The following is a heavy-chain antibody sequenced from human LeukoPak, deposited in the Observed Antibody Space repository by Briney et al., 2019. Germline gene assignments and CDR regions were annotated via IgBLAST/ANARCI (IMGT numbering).Heavy chain of an antibody. CDR2: INHSGST. CDR3: ARVTVTTYQRAAFDI. CDR1: GGSFSGYY. Sequence: SETLSLTCAVYGGSFSGYYWSWIRQPPGKGLEWIGEINHSGSTNYNPSLKSRVTISVDTSKNQFSLKLSSVTAADTAVYYCARVTVTTYQRAAFDIWGQGTMVTVSS. J-gene: IGHJ3*02. D-gene: IGHD4-17*01. V-gene: IGHV4-34*01.